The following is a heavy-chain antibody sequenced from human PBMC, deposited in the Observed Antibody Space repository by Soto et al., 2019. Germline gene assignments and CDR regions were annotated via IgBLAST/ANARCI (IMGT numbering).Heavy chain of an antibody. CDR1: GDTFNFYT. D-gene: IGHD3-10*01. CDR2: VNPIVGLA. CDR3: ATSYGSGSTHFDY. J-gene: IGHJ4*02. Sequence: QVQLVQTGAEVKKPGSSVKVSCTASGDTFNFYTINWVRQAPGQGLEWVGRVNPIVGLANFAQKFQGRVSITANNSTNKAYRFLSSLKSEDTAIYCCATSYGSGSTHFDYSGQGTLVTLSS. V-gene: IGHV1-69*02.